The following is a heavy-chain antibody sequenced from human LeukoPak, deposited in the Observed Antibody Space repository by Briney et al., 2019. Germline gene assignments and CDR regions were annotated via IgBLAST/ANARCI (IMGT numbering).Heavy chain of an antibody. V-gene: IGHV3-23*01. D-gene: IGHD3-9*01. CDR2: ISGSGGST. J-gene: IGHJ4*02. Sequence: GGSLRLSCAASGFTFSSYAMSWVRQAPGKGLEWVSAISGSGGSTYYADSVKGRFTISRDNSKNTLYLQMNSLRAEDTAVYYCAKAERVYYDILTGYYSPEYWGQETLVTVSS. CDR3: AKAERVYYDILTGYYSPEY. CDR1: GFTFSSYA.